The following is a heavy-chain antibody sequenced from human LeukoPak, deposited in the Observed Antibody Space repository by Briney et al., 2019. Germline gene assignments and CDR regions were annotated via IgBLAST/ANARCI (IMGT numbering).Heavy chain of an antibody. V-gene: IGHV4-39*01. J-gene: IGHJ4*02. CDR3: ARLVYSVSWTDC. D-gene: IGHD6-13*01. Sequence: SETLSLTCAVSGGSISSSSHYWGWIRQPPGKRLDWIGSIYYSGSTYYNPSLKSRVTISVDTSKNQFPLRLSSVTAADMAVYFCARLVYSVSWTDCCGQGTLVTVSS. CDR2: IYYSGST. CDR1: GGSISSSSHY.